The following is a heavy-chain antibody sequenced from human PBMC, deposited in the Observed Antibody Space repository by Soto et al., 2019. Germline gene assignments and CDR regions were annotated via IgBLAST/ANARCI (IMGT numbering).Heavy chain of an antibody. CDR3: AKDLRERVVPAATHYYYYYMDV. CDR1: GFTFSSYA. Sequence: QPGGSLRLSCAASGFTFSSYAMSWVRQAPGKGLEWVSAISGSGGSTYYADSVKGRFTISRDNSKNTLYLQMNSLRAEDTAVYYCAKDLRERVVPAATHYYYYYMDVWGKGTTVTVSS. J-gene: IGHJ6*03. D-gene: IGHD2-2*01. V-gene: IGHV3-23*01. CDR2: ISGSGGST.